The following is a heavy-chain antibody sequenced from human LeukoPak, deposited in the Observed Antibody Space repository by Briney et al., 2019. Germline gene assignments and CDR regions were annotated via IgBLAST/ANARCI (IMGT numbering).Heavy chain of an antibody. D-gene: IGHD1-7*01. J-gene: IGHJ6*03. CDR2: INDSGRA. CDR3: ARRWNYGRNYYIDV. Sequence: SETLSLTCAVYGGSFSNYYWSWIRKPPGKGLEWIGEINDSGRANYNPSLMSRVTVSVDTSKNQFSLRLTSVTATDTAVYYCARRWNYGRNYYIDVWGNGATVSVSS. CDR1: GGSFSNYY. V-gene: IGHV4-34*01.